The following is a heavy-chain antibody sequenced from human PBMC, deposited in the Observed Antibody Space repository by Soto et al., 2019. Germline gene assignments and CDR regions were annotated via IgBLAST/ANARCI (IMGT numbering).Heavy chain of an antibody. J-gene: IGHJ6*02. Sequence: SETLSLPCTVSGGSVSSGDYFWSWLRQSPGKRLEWIAYIYYSGSTNYNPSLKSRATISVDTSKSQVSLTLTSMTAADAAVYYCARSPNYYYYRFDFWGQGPTVPV. CDR1: GGSVSSGDYF. CDR2: IYYSGST. CDR3: ARSPNYYYYRFDF. V-gene: IGHV4-61*08. D-gene: IGHD3-10*01.